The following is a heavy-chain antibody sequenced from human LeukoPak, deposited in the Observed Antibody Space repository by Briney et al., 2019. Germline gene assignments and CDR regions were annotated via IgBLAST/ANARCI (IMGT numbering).Heavy chain of an antibody. CDR2: IRYDGSNK. CDR3: ARDWGDYYDSSHFDY. Sequence: GGSLRLSCAASGFTFSSYGMHWVRQAPGKGLEWVAFIRYDGSNKYYADSVKGRFTISRDNSKNSLYLQMNSLRAEDTAVYYCARDWGDYYDSSHFDYWGQGTLVTVSS. J-gene: IGHJ4*02. V-gene: IGHV3-30*02. CDR1: GFTFSSYG. D-gene: IGHD3-22*01.